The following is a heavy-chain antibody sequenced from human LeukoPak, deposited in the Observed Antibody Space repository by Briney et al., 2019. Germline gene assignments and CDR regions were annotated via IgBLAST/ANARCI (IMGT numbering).Heavy chain of an antibody. V-gene: IGHV1-46*01. CDR1: GYTFTSYY. CDR3: ARNPRWLPKNYYYYYGMDV. CDR2: INPSGGST. D-gene: IGHD6-19*01. Sequence: ASVKVSCKASGYTFTSYYMHWVRQAPGQGLEWMGIINPSGGSTSYAQKFQGRVTITADESTSTAYMELSSLRSEDTAVYYCARNPRWLPKNYYYYYGMDVWGQGTTVTVSS. J-gene: IGHJ6*02.